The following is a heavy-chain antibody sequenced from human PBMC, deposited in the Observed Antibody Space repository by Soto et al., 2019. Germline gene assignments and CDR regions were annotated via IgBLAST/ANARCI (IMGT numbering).Heavy chain of an antibody. D-gene: IGHD6-13*01. Sequence: SETLSLTCAVSGGSISSSNWWSWVRQPPGKGLEWIGEIYHSGSTNYNPYLKSRVTISVDKSKNTLYLQTNSLRAEDTAVYYCANHEAAGTFSDYYGMNVWGQGTTVTVSS. CDR3: ANHEAAGTFSDYYGMNV. CDR2: IYHSGST. J-gene: IGHJ6*02. CDR1: GGSISSSNW. V-gene: IGHV4-4*02.